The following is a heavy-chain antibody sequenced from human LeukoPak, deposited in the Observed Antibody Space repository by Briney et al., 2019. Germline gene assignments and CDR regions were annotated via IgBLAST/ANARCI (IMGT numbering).Heavy chain of an antibody. D-gene: IGHD4-11*01. CDR2: ISHDGTNK. CDR1: GFTFSTYG. CDR3: AKDETDDYSLNWFDP. Sequence: GGSLRLSCAASGFTFSTYGMHWVRQAPGKGLEWLAVISHDGTNKYYADSVKGRFTISRDNSKNTLYLQMNSLRAEDTAVYYCAKDETDDYSLNWFDPWGQGTLVTVSS. J-gene: IGHJ5*02. V-gene: IGHV3-30*18.